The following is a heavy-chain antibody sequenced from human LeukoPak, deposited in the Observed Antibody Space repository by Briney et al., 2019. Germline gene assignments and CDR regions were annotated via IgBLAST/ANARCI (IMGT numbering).Heavy chain of an antibody. V-gene: IGHV4-59*01. CDR2: IYCSGST. Sequence: PSETLSLTCTVSGGSISSYYWSWIRQPPGKGLEWIGYIYCSGSTNYNPSLKSRVTISVDTSKNQFSLKLSSVTAADTAVYYCASYDSRGNFDYWGQGTLVTVSS. CDR1: GGSISSYY. D-gene: IGHD3-22*01. J-gene: IGHJ4*02. CDR3: ASYDSRGNFDY.